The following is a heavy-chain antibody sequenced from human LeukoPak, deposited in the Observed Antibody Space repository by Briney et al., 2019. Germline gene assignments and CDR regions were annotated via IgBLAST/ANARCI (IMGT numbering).Heavy chain of an antibody. J-gene: IGHJ5*02. CDR2: IYYSGST. D-gene: IGHD6-19*01. CDR3: ARDIAVAGIGWFDP. Sequence: SETLSLTCTVSGGSISSYYWSWIRQPPGKGLEWIGYIYYSGSTNYNPSLKSRVTISVDTSTNHFSLKLSSVTAADTAVYYCARDIAVAGIGWFDPWGQGTLVTVSS. CDR1: GGSISSYY. V-gene: IGHV4-59*01.